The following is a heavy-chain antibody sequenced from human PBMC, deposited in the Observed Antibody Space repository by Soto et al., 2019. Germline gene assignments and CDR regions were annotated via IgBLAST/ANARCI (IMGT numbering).Heavy chain of an antibody. CDR3: ASESYGGELDY. J-gene: IGHJ4*02. Sequence: QVQLVQSGAEEKKPGASVKVSCKASGYSFTSYVMHWMRQAPGQRLEWMGWINAGNGNTKYSQKFQGRVTITRDTSASTSYMELSSLRSEATAVYYCASESYGGELDYWGQGTLVTVS. CDR2: INAGNGNT. CDR1: GYSFTSYV. V-gene: IGHV1-3*05. D-gene: IGHD4-17*01.